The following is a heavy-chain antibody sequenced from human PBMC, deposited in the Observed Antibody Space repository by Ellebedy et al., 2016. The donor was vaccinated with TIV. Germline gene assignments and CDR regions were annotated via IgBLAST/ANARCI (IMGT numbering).Heavy chain of an antibody. V-gene: IGHV3-74*01. CDR1: GITFSRYW. CDR2: IDNDGTRT. D-gene: IGHD2-8*02. CDR3: ASGMVVSMTGTSDY. J-gene: IGHJ4*02. Sequence: GESLKISCAASGITFSRYWMHWVRQVPGKGLVWVSRIDNDGTRTDYADSVKGRFTISRDNAKSTLYLQMNSLRAEDSAPYYCASGMVVSMTGTSDYWGQGTLVTVSS.